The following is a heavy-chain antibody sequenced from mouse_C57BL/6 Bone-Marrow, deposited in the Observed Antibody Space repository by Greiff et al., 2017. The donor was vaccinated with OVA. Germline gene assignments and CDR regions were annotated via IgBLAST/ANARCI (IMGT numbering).Heavy chain of an antibody. V-gene: IGHV1-76*01. CDR1: GYTFTDYY. J-gene: IGHJ3*01. Sequence: VKLVESGAELVRPGASVKLSCKASGYTFTDYYINWVKQRPGQGLEWIARIYPGSGNTYYNEKFKGKATLTAEKSSSTAYMQLSSLTSEDAAVYFCAREGYYGFAYWGQGTLVTVSA. CDR2: IYPGSGNT. D-gene: IGHD1-1*02. CDR3: AREGYYGFAY.